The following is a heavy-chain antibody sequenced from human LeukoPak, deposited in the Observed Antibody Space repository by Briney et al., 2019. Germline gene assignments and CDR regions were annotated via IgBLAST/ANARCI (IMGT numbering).Heavy chain of an antibody. J-gene: IGHJ6*02. D-gene: IGHD5-18*01. Sequence: PGGSLRLSCAASGFTFSDYYMSWIRQAPGKGLEWVSYISSSGSTIYYADSVKGRFTISRDNSRNTLYLQMNSLRAAEDTAVYYCAREGYSYGPYGMDVWGQGTTVTVSS. CDR2: ISSSGSTI. V-gene: IGHV3-11*01. CDR1: GFTFSDYY. CDR3: AREGYSYGPYGMDV.